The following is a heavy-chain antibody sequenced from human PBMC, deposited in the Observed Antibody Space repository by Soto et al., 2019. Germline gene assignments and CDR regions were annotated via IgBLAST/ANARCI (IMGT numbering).Heavy chain of an antibody. Sequence: SETLSLTCTVSGGSVTSDEDYWSWIRQSPGKGLEWIGYISNSGSTGYNPSLKTRLSMSVDRSKNQFTLRLTSVTAADTAVYFCATESGSTYGYFDYWGQGTPVTVSS. CDR1: GGSVTSDEDY. V-gene: IGHV4-30-4*01. CDR2: ISNSGST. CDR3: ATESGSTYGYFDY. D-gene: IGHD4-17*01. J-gene: IGHJ4*02.